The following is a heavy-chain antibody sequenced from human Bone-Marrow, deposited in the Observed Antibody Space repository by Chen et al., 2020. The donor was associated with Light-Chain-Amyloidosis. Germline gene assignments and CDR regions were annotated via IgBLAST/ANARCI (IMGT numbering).Heavy chain of an antibody. CDR2: INPNSGGT. Sequence: QVQLVQSGAEVKKPGASVKVSCKASGYTFTGYYMHWVRQAPGQGLEWMGWINPNSGGTNDAQKFKGRVTMTRDTSISTAYMELSRLRSDDTAVYYCARIYGYSYGYIDYWGQGTLVTVSS. CDR1: GYTFTGYY. CDR3: ARIYGYSYGYIDY. J-gene: IGHJ4*02. D-gene: IGHD5-18*01. V-gene: IGHV1-2*02.